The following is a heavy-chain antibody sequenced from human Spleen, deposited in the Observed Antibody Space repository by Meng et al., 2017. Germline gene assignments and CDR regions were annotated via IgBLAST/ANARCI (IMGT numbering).Heavy chain of an antibody. V-gene: IGHV3-48*03. Sequence: GESLKISCTASGFTFSSYEMNWVRQAPGRGLEWVSYISSSGSAIYYADSVKGRFTISRDDAKNSLYLQMNSLRAEDMAVYYCAREGVAVAGTGPVFDIWGQGTMVTVS. CDR2: ISSSGSAI. D-gene: IGHD6-19*01. J-gene: IGHJ3*02. CDR1: GFTFSSYE. CDR3: AREGVAVAGTGPVFDI.